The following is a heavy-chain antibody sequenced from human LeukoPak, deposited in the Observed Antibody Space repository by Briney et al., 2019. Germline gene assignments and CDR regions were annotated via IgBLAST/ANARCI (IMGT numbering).Heavy chain of an antibody. Sequence: PGGSLRLSCAASGFTFSSYAMSWVRQAPGKGLEWVSAISGSGGSTYYADSVKGRFTISRDNSKNTLYLQMNSLRAEDTAVYYCAKVMGGGVVVAATLDYWGQGTLVTVSS. J-gene: IGHJ4*02. D-gene: IGHD2-15*01. V-gene: IGHV3-23*01. CDR3: AKVMGGGVVVAATLDY. CDR2: ISGSGGST. CDR1: GFTFSSYA.